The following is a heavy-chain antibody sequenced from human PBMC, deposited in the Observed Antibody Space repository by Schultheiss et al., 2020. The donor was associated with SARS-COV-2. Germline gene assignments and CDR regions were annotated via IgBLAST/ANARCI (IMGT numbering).Heavy chain of an antibody. J-gene: IGHJ3*02. Sequence: GGSLRLSCAASGFTVSSNYMSWVRQAPGKGLEWVSSIRGSGAETYYADSVKGRFTISRDNSKSTLSLQMNTLSAEDTAIYYCGRDPNGDYVGTFDMWGQGTMVTVSS. CDR2: IRGSGAET. CDR1: GFTVSSNY. CDR3: GRDPNGDYVGTFDM. V-gene: IGHV3-23*01. D-gene: IGHD4-17*01.